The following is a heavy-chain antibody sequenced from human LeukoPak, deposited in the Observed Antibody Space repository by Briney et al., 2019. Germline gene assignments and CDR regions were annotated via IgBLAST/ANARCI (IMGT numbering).Heavy chain of an antibody. CDR1: GGTFSSYA. CDR2: IILILGIA. CDR3: ARSLNNALDFWSGYYNLDY. J-gene: IGHJ4*02. Sequence: SVKVSCKASGGTFSSYAISWVRQAPGQGLEWMGRIILILGIANYAQKFQGRVTITADKSTSTAYMELSSLRSEDTGVYYCARSLNNALDFWSGYYNLDYWGQGTLVTVSS. V-gene: IGHV1-69*04. D-gene: IGHD3-3*01.